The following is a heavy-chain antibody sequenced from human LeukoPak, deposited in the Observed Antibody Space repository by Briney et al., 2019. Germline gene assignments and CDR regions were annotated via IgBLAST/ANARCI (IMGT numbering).Heavy chain of an antibody. D-gene: IGHD3-10*01. Sequence: AVKVSCKASGGTFSSYAISWVRQAPGQGLEWMGRIIPILGTANYAQKFQGRVTITTDESTSTAYMELSSLRSVDTAVYYCARDSGLLWFGEFVDYWGQGTLVTVSS. J-gene: IGHJ4*02. V-gene: IGHV1-69*11. CDR3: ARDSGLLWFGEFVDY. CDR2: IIPILGTA. CDR1: GGTFSSYA.